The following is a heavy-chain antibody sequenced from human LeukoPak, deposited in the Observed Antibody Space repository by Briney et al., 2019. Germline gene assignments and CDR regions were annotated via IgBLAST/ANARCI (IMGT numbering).Heavy chain of an antibody. CDR3: GRWSPNPNDS. D-gene: IGHD3-3*01. V-gene: IGHV1-18*01. Sequence: ASVKVSCKASVYTFINHGISWVRQAPGQGLEWMGWISAYNGRTEYVPNLQDRVTMTTDTSTTTAYMELRSLTSDDTAVYYCGRWSPNPNDSWGQGTLVTVSS. J-gene: IGHJ5*01. CDR1: VYTFINHG. CDR2: ISAYNGRT.